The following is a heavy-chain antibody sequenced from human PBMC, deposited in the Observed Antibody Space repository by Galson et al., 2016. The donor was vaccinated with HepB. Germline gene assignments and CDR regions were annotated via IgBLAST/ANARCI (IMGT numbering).Heavy chain of an antibody. CDR2: INPNSDGT. V-gene: IGHV1-2*04. J-gene: IGHJ4*02. Sequence: SVKVSCKASGFPLVSHEIQWVRQAPGRDLEWMGWINPNSDGTNYAQKFQGWVTMTRDTSISTAYMELSRLRSDDTAVYYCARDDYSGGRGSPDYWGQGTLVTVSS. CDR1: GFPLVSHE. D-gene: IGHD4/OR15-4a*01. CDR3: ARDDYSGGRGSPDY.